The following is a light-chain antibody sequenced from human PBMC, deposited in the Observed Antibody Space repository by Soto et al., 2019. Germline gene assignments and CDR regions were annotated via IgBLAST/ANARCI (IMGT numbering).Light chain of an antibody. J-gene: IGKJ3*01. CDR2: DTS. Sequence: DIQMTQSPSTLSASVGDRFTVTCRAIQSISSWLAWYQQKPGKAPKLLIYDTSSLESGVPSRFSGSGSGTEFTLTISSLQRGDFATHYCQQYHSYSPFTFGPGTKVDIK. V-gene: IGKV1-5*01. CDR3: QQYHSYSPFT. CDR1: QSISSW.